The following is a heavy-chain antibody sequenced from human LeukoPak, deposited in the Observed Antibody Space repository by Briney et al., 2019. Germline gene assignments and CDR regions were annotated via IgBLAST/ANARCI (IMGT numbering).Heavy chain of an antibody. V-gene: IGHV1-18*01. CDR2: ISAYNGNT. D-gene: IGHD3-3*01. CDR1: GYTFTSYG. CDR3: ARDLERYYDLEGRSGY. Sequence: ASVKVSCKASGYTFTSYGISWVRQAPGQGLEWMGWISAYNGNTNYAQKLQGRVTMTTDTSTSTAYMKLRSLRSDDTAVYYCARDLERYYDLEGRSGYWGQGTLVTVSS. J-gene: IGHJ4*02.